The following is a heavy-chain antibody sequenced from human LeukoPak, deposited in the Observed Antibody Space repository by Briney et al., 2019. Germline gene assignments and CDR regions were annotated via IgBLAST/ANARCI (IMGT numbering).Heavy chain of an antibody. Sequence: PSQTLSLTCATYGDSVCSNSSAWNWIRQSPSRGLEWLGRTYYRSKWYNDYAVSVKSRITINPDTSKIQFSLQLNSVTPEDTAVYYCARASYITGSYYFDYWGQGTLVTVSS. CDR3: ARASYITGSYYFDY. V-gene: IGHV6-1*01. J-gene: IGHJ4*02. D-gene: IGHD1-14*01. CDR2: TYYRSKWYN. CDR1: GDSVCSNSSA.